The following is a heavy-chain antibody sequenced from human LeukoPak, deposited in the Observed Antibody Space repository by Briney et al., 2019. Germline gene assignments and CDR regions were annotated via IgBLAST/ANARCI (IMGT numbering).Heavy chain of an antibody. CDR3: ARDGYGDSAT. V-gene: IGHV4-34*01. J-gene: IGHJ5*02. CDR1: GGSFSGYY. Sequence: PSETLSLTCAVYGGSFSGYYWSWIRQPPGKGLEWIGEINHSGSTNYNPSLKSRVTISVDTSKNQFSLKLSSVTAADTAVYYCARDGYGDSATWGQGTLVTVSS. D-gene: IGHD4-17*01. CDR2: INHSGST.